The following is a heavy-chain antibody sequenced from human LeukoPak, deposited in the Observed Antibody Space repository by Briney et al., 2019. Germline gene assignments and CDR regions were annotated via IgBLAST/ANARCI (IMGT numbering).Heavy chain of an antibody. Sequence: PSETLSLTCTVSGGSISSYYWSWIRQPPGKGLEWIGYIYYSGSTNYNPSLKSRVTISVDTSKNQFSLKLSSVTAADTAVYYCARDGRATVTQYYFDYWGQGTLATVSS. D-gene: IGHD4-17*01. V-gene: IGHV4-59*01. CDR2: IYYSGST. J-gene: IGHJ4*02. CDR3: ARDGRATVTQYYFDY. CDR1: GGSISSYY.